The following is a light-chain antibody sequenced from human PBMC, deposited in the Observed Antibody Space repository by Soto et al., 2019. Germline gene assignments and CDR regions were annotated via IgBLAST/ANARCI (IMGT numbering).Light chain of an antibody. CDR1: QRIDTS. CDR3: QQYNNWPPIT. V-gene: IGKV3-15*01. J-gene: IGKJ5*01. Sequence: EIVMTQSPATLSVSPGERATLSCRASQRIDTSLAWYQQRPGQAPRLLLYNAATRATGIPARFSGRGFGTEFTLTISSLQSEDFALYYCQQYNNWPPITFGQGTRLEIK. CDR2: NAA.